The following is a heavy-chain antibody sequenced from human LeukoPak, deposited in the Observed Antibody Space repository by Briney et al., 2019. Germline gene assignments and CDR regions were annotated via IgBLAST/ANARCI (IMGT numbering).Heavy chain of an antibody. CDR2: IIPVFDTA. Sequence: SVKVSCKASGDTFSNYDVTWVRQAPGQGLEWMGRIIPVFDTAKYAQNFQGRVTMTTDESSSTAYMELYSLRSEDTAVYYCALSAEKQLVYFDFWGQGTLDTVSS. V-gene: IGHV1-69*05. CDR1: GDTFSNYD. D-gene: IGHD6-13*01. CDR3: ALSAEKQLVYFDF. J-gene: IGHJ4*02.